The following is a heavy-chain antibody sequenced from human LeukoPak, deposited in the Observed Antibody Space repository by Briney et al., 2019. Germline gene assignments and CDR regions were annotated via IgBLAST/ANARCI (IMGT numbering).Heavy chain of an antibody. V-gene: IGHV3-23*01. Sequence: PGGSLRLSCAASGFTFSSYAMSWVRQAPGKGLEWVSAISGSGGSTWYADSVKGRFTISRDNAKNSLYLQMNSLRAEDTAVYYCARGGGEYSSSSGVYWGQGTLVTVSS. D-gene: IGHD6-6*01. J-gene: IGHJ4*02. CDR2: ISGSGGST. CDR1: GFTFSSYA. CDR3: ARGGGEYSSSSGVY.